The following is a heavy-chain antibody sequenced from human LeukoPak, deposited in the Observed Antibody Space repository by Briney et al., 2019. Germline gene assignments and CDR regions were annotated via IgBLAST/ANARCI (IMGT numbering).Heavy chain of an antibody. CDR3: ARNKGGTYYADY. J-gene: IGHJ4*02. CDR1: GFTFDDYA. D-gene: IGHD1-26*01. V-gene: IGHV3-33*08. CDR2: IWYDGSNK. Sequence: GGSLRLSCAASGFTFDDYAMHWVRQAPGKGLEWVAVIWYDGSNKYYADSVKGRFTISRDGSKNTLYLQMNSLRAEDTALYYCARNKGGTYYADYWGQGTLVTVSS.